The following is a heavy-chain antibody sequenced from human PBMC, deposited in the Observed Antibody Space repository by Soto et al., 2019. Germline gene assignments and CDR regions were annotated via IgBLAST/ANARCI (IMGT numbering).Heavy chain of an antibody. Sequence: VQLVESGGGVVQPGRSLRLSCAASGFTFSDYAMHWVRQAPGKGLEWVSVVSHDGRNTHYADSVKGRFTISRDSSKNTVSLEMTRLRAEDTAVYFCAKVGRPWLVTSDFNYGGQGALVTVSS. V-gene: IGHV3-30*18. D-gene: IGHD6-19*01. J-gene: IGHJ4*02. CDR2: VSHDGRNT. CDR3: AKVGRPWLVTSDFNY. CDR1: GFTFSDYA.